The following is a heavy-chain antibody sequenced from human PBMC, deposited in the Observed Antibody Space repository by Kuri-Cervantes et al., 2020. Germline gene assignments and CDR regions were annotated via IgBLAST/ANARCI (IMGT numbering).Heavy chain of an antibody. D-gene: IGHD4-23*01. CDR3: ARSQGDALRWLHLDS. V-gene: IGHV1-58*02. J-gene: IGHJ4*02. CDR1: GFTFTSSA. Sequence: SVKVSCKASGFTFTSSAMQWVRQARGQRLEWIGWIVVGSGNTNYAQKFQERVTITRDMSTSTAYMELSSLRSEDTAVYYCARSQGDALRWLHLDSWGPGTVVTVSS. CDR2: IVVGSGNT.